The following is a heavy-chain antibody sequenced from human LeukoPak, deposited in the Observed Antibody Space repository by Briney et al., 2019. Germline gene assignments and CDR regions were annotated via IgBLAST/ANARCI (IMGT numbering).Heavy chain of an antibody. CDR1: GFTFSSYG. CDR3: AKVQYSSGWLHDY. V-gene: IGHV3-23*01. D-gene: IGHD6-19*01. CDR2: LRGNGDT. J-gene: IGHJ4*02. Sequence: GGPLRLSCAASGFTFSSYGMSWVREAPARGLEWVSSLRGNGDTFYADSVKGRFTLSRDDSRNTVYLQLNNLRAEDTAIYYCAKVQYSSGWLHDYWGQGTLVTVSS.